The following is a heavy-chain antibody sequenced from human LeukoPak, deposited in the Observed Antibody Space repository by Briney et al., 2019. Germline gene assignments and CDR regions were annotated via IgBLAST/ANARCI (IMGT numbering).Heavy chain of an antibody. Sequence: ASVKVSCKASGYSFADYYMHWVRQAPGQGLEWMGWIKPNSGGTRSAQKFQGRVTMTRDTSISTAYMELSRLRSDDTAVYYCARDARYFDWAIPPSGWFDPWGQGTLVTVSS. J-gene: IGHJ5*02. D-gene: IGHD3-9*01. CDR1: GYSFADYY. CDR3: ARDARYFDWAIPPSGWFDP. V-gene: IGHV1-2*02. CDR2: IKPNSGGT.